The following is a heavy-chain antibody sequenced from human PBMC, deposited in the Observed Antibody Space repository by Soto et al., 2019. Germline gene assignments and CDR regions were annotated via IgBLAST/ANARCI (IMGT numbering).Heavy chain of an antibody. Sequence: SETLSLTCTVSGYSISTGYNWGWLRQPPGSGLEWIGTISHTGNTHYNPSLKSRDTISLDPSKNQFSVRLTSVTAADTAVYYCTRVYCIRTSCFVNGMDVLGQGATVTVS. V-gene: IGHV4-38-2*02. J-gene: IGHJ6*02. CDR3: TRVYCIRTSCFVNGMDV. CDR2: ISHTGNT. D-gene: IGHD2-2*01. CDR1: GYSISTGYN.